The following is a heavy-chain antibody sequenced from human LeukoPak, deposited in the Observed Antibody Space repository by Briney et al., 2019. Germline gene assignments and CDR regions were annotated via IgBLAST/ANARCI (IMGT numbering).Heavy chain of an antibody. V-gene: IGHV3-23*01. D-gene: IGHD1-26*01. Sequence: PGGSLRLSCVASGFTFTSYAMSWVRQAPGKGLEWVSAISGGGGSIYYADSVKGRFTISRDNSKNTLYLQMNSLRAEDTAVYYCASLRLVSGSYSDFDYWGQGTLVTVSS. CDR1: GFTFTSYA. J-gene: IGHJ4*02. CDR2: ISGGGGSI. CDR3: ASLRLVSGSYSDFDY.